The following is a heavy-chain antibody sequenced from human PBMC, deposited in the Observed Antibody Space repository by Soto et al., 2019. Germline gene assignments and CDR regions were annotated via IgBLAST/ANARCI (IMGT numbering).Heavy chain of an antibody. V-gene: IGHV3-30-3*01. Sequence: PGRSLRLSCAASGFTFSSYAMHWVRQAPGKGLEWGAVISYDGSNKYYADSVKGRFTISRENSKNTLYLQMNSVRAEDTAVYYCARGPRDYGDPTALYWGQGTLVTISS. CDR3: ARGPRDYGDPTALY. D-gene: IGHD4-17*01. CDR1: GFTFSSYA. J-gene: IGHJ4*01. CDR2: ISYDGSNK.